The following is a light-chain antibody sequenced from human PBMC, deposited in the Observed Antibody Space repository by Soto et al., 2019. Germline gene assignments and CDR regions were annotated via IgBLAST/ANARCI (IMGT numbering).Light chain of an antibody. CDR3: SSYTSSSTPLYV. CDR2: DVS. Sequence: QSVLTQPASVSGSPGQSITISCTGTSSDVGGYNYVSWYQPHPGKAPKLMIYDVSNRPSGVSNRFSGSKSGNTASLTISGLQAEDEADYYCSSYTSSSTPLYVFGTGTRSPS. J-gene: IGLJ1*01. CDR1: SSDVGGYNY. V-gene: IGLV2-14*01.